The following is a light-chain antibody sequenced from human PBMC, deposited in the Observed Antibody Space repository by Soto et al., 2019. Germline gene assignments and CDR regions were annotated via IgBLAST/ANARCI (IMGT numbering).Light chain of an antibody. CDR3: MQALQTPLT. CDR1: PSLLHSNGYNY. Sequence: DIVMTQSPLSLPVTPGEPASISCRSSPSLLHSNGYNYLDWYLQKPGQSPQVLIYMGSIRASGVPDRFSGSGSGTDFTLKISRVEAEDVGIYYCMQALQTPLTFGVGTKVEIK. CDR2: MGS. V-gene: IGKV2-28*01. J-gene: IGKJ4*01.